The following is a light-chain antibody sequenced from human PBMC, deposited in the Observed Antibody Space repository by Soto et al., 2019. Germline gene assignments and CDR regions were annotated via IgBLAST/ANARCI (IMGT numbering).Light chain of an antibody. CDR1: QTISSW. J-gene: IGKJ1*01. CDR3: QQYNSYPWT. Sequence: DMQMTQSPSTLSASFGDRVTIPCRASQTISSWLAWYQQKPGKAPKLLIYDASSLESGVPSRLSGSGSGTEFTLTISSLQPDDFATYYCQQYNSYPWTVGQGTKVDIK. V-gene: IGKV1-5*01. CDR2: DAS.